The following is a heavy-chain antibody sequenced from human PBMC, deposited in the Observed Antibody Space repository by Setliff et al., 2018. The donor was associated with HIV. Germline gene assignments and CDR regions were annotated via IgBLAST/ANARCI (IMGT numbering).Heavy chain of an antibody. D-gene: IGHD6-25*01. CDR1: GGSFSYFH. CDR3: ARGQRLPGVQSPYWYFDL. J-gene: IGHJ2*01. Sequence: SETLSLTCAVYGGSFSYFHWNWIRQAPGKGLEWIGEINHIGVTHYSPSLKSRVTISVDTSKNQFSLRLSSVTAADTAVYYCARGQRLPGVQSPYWYFDLWGRGTQVTVSS. CDR2: INHIGVT. V-gene: IGHV4-34*01.